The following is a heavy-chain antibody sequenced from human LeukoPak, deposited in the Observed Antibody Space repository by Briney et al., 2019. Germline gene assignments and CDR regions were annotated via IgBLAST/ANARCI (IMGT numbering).Heavy chain of an antibody. CDR3: ARSRSSLGRAVAGTWSLNY. CDR2: ISYDGSNK. Sequence: GGSLRLSCAASGFTFSSYGMHWVRQAPGKGLEWVAVISYDGSNKYYADSVKGRFTISRDNSKNTLYLQMNSLRAEDTAVYYCARSRSSLGRAVAGTWSLNYWGQGTLVTVSS. CDR1: GFTFSSYG. V-gene: IGHV3-30*03. D-gene: IGHD6-19*01. J-gene: IGHJ4*02.